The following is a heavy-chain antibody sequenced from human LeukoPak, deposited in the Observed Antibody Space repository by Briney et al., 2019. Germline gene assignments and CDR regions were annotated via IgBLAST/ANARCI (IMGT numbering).Heavy chain of an antibody. D-gene: IGHD6-19*01. CDR2: IYPSGGST. Sequence: ASVKVSCKASGYTFTTYPINWVRQAPGQGLEWIGIIYPSGGSTSYAQKFQGRVTMTRDTSTSTVYMELSSLRSEDTAVYYCARRSITVADPFDYWGQGTLVTVSS. CDR1: GYTFTTYP. J-gene: IGHJ4*02. V-gene: IGHV1-46*01. CDR3: ARRSITVADPFDY.